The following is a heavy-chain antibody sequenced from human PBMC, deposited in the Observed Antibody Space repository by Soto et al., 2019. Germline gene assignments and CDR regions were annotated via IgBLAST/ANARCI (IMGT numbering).Heavy chain of an antibody. D-gene: IGHD2-15*01. CDR3: ARLLGYCSGGSCYNYYYAMDV. V-gene: IGHV5-51*01. CDR2: IYPADSDT. CDR1: GYSFTRDC. J-gene: IGHJ6*02. Sequence: CESLNTCRKSSGYSFTRDCIGWVRQLPGKGVGGMGSIYPADSDTRYGPSFQGEVTISADKSISTAYLQWSSLKASDTAMYYCARLLGYCSGGSCYNYYYAMDVWGQGTTVTVS.